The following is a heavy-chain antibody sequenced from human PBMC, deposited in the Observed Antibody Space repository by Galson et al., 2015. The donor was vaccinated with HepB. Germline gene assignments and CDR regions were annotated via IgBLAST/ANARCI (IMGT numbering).Heavy chain of an antibody. CDR1: GGTFSSYA. J-gene: IGHJ6*02. CDR3: AGGDYDPFIGYYYYGMDV. Sequence: SVKVSCKASGGTFSSYAISWVRQAPGQGLEWMGGIIPIFGTANYAQKFQGRVTITADESTSTAYMELSSLRSEDTAVYYCAGGDYDPFIGYYYYGMDVWGQGTTVTVSS. D-gene: IGHD4-17*01. CDR2: IIPIFGTA. V-gene: IGHV1-69*13.